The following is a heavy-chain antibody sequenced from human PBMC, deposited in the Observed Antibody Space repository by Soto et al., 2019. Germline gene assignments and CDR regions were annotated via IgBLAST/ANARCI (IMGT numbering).Heavy chain of an antibody. CDR1: GFTFTNYE. J-gene: IGHJ6*02. V-gene: IGHV3-48*03. CDR2: IGTSGTTI. D-gene: IGHD5-18*01. Sequence: PEGSRRRSCAASGFTFTNYEMHWVRQDPGKGLGWVSYIGTSGTTIYYADSVRGRFTISRDIAKNSLYLKMNSRRAEDTAVYYCERDPAICSYSFNHGLTVCGQWTKVTV. CDR3: ERDPAICSYSFNHGLTV.